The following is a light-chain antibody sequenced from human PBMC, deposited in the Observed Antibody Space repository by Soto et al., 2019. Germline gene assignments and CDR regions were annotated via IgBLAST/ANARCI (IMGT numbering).Light chain of an antibody. V-gene: IGKV1-39*01. CDR3: QQSFSTPWT. CDR1: QSITTF. J-gene: IGKJ1*01. Sequence: DIQMTQSPSSLSASVGDRVTMTCRASQSITTFLNWYQQKPGKAPKLLIYAASSLQSGVPSKFSGSGSGTDFPLTISSLQPEDFATYYCQQSFSTPWTCGQGTKVEI. CDR2: AAS.